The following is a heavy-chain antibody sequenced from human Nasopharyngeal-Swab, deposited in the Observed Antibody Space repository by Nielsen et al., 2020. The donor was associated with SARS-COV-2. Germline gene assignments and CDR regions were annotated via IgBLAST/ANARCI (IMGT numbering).Heavy chain of an antibody. J-gene: IGHJ4*02. D-gene: IGHD2-2*01. CDR3: ARGRDIVVVPAAGVAFDY. V-gene: IGHV4-34*01. CDR1: GVSCSGYY. Sequence: SETLSLTCAVYGVSCSGYYWSWVREPPGKGLEWIGEINHSGSTNYNPSLKSRVTISVDTSKNQFSLKLSSVTAADTAVYYCARGRDIVVVPAAGVAFDYWGQGTLVTVSS. CDR2: INHSGST.